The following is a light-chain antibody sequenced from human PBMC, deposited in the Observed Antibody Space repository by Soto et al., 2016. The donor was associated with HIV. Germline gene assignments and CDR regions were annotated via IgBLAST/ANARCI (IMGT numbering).Light chain of an antibody. Sequence: DIVMTQSPLSLPVTPGEPASISCRSSQSLLHSNGYNYLDWYLQKPGQSPQVLIYLGSNRASGVPDRFSSSGSGTDFTLKISRVEAEDVAIYYCMQGTHWPSPTFGGGTKVEIK. V-gene: IGKV2-28*01. CDR2: LGS. CDR3: MQGTHWPSPT. CDR1: QSLLHSNGYNY. J-gene: IGKJ4*01.